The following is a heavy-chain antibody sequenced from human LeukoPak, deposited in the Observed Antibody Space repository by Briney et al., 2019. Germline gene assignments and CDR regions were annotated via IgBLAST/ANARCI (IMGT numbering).Heavy chain of an antibody. V-gene: IGHV3-64*01. CDR3: ARVHSSSWFYYYYMDV. Sequence: PGGSLRLSCAASGFTFSSYAMHWVRQAPGKGLEYVSAISSNGGSTYYANSVKGRFTISRDNSKNTLYLQMGSLRAEDMAVYYCARVHSSSWFYYYYMDVWGKGTTVTVSS. CDR2: ISSNGGST. D-gene: IGHD6-13*01. J-gene: IGHJ6*03. CDR1: GFTFSSYA.